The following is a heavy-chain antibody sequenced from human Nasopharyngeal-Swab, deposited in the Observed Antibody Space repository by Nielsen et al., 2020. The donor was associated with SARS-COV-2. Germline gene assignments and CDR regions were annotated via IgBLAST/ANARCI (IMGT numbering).Heavy chain of an antibody. Sequence: RQAPGKALEWLAHIFSNDEKSYSTSLKNRLTISKDTSKSQVVLTMTNMDPVATATYYCARIWGYYYGSGSYYYFDYWGQGTLVTVSS. J-gene: IGHJ4*02. V-gene: IGHV2-26*01. CDR2: IFSNDEK. CDR3: ARIWGYYYGSGSYYYFDY. D-gene: IGHD3-10*01.